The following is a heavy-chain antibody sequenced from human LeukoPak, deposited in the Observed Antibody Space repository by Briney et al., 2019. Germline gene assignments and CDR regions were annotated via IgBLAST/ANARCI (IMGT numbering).Heavy chain of an antibody. J-gene: IGHJ4*02. D-gene: IGHD3-10*01. CDR1: GFTFSDHH. CDR3: TTDMHYYGSGSYFDY. V-gene: IGHV3-15*01. Sequence: GGSLSLSCAASGFTFSDHHMDWVRQAPGKGLEWVGRIKSKTDAGTTDYAAPVKGRFSISRDDSENTLYLQMNSLKTEDTAMYYCTTDMHYYGSGSYFDYWGQGTLVTVSS. CDR2: IKSKTDAGTT.